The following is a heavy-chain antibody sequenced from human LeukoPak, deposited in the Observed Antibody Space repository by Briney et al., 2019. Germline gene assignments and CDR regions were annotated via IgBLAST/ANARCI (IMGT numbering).Heavy chain of an antibody. CDR2: IYYSGST. V-gene: IGHV4-59*08. CDR3: ARHYSSGWYES. CDR1: GGSISSYY. J-gene: IGHJ4*02. Sequence: PSETLSLTCTVSGGSISSYYWSWIRQPPGKGLEWIGYIYYSGSTNYNPSLKSRVTISVDTSKNQFSLKLSSVTAADTAVYYCARHYSSGWYESWGQGTLVTVSS. D-gene: IGHD6-19*01.